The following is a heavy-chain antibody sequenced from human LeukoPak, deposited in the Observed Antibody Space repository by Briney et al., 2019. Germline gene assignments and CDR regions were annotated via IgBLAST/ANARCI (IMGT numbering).Heavy chain of an antibody. J-gene: IGHJ5*02. CDR1: GGSFSGYY. V-gene: IGHV4-34*01. D-gene: IGHD3-22*01. Sequence: SETLSLTCAVYGGSFSGYYWGWIRQPPGKGLEWIGSIYYSGSTYYNPSLKSRVTISVDTSKNQFSLKLSSVTAADTAVYYCARGDAYDSSGYYLDWFDPWGQGTLVTVSS. CDR3: ARGDAYDSSGYYLDWFDP. CDR2: IYYSGST.